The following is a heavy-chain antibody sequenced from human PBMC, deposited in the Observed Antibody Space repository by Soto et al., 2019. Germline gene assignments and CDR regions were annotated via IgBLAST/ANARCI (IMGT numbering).Heavy chain of an antibody. Sequence: QVQLVQSGAEVKKPGASVKVSCKASGYTFTSYGISWVRQAPGQGLEWMGWISAYNGNTKYAQKVQGRVSMTTVTSTSTAYMELRSLRSDDTAVYYCARAVAGPQNFDYWGQGTLVTVSS. J-gene: IGHJ4*02. V-gene: IGHV1-18*01. CDR2: ISAYNGNT. D-gene: IGHD6-19*01. CDR3: ARAVAGPQNFDY. CDR1: GYTFTSYG.